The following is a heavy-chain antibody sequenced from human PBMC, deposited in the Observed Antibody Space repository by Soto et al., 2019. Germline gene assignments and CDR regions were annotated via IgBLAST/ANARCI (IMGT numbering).Heavy chain of an antibody. CDR3: AKDQVAAGTHSLYYYYGMDV. D-gene: IGHD6-13*01. J-gene: IGHJ6*02. Sequence: GGSLRLSCAASGFTFSSYGMHWVRQAPGKGLEWVAVISYDGSNKYYADSVKGRFTISRDNSKNTLYLQMNSLRAEDTAVYYCAKDQVAAGTHSLYYYYGMDVWGQGTTVTVSS. V-gene: IGHV3-30*18. CDR1: GFTFSSYG. CDR2: ISYDGSNK.